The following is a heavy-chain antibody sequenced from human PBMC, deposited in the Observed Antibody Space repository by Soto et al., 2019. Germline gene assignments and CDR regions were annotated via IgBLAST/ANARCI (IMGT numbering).Heavy chain of an antibody. D-gene: IGHD3-22*01. Sequence: GGSLRLSCAASGFTFSDYYMSWIRQAPGKGLEWVSYISSSSSYTNYADSVKGRFTISRDNAKNSLYLQMNSLRAEDTAVYYCARIGQYYYDRSGPSGSWFDPWGQGTLVTVYS. CDR3: ARIGQYYYDRSGPSGSWFDP. J-gene: IGHJ5*02. CDR1: GFTFSDYY. V-gene: IGHV3-11*06. CDR2: ISSSSSYT.